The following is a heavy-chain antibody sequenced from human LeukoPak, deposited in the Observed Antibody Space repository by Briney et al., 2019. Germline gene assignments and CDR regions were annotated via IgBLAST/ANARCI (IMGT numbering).Heavy chain of an antibody. CDR2: ISYDGSNK. V-gene: IGHV3-30-3*01. D-gene: IGHD3-3*01. J-gene: IGHJ4*02. CDR1: GFTFSSYA. CDR3: ARGPRADPFGVVTFLEGD. Sequence: GRSLRLSCAASGFTFSSYAMHWVRQAPGKGLEWVAVISYDGSNKYYADSVKGRFTISRDNSKNTLYLQMNSLRAEDTAVYYCARGPRADPFGVVTFLEGDWGQGTLVTVSS.